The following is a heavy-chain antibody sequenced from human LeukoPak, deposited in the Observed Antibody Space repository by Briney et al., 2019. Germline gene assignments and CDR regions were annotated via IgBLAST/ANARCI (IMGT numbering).Heavy chain of an antibody. Sequence: ASVKVSCKASGYTSTSYAMHWVRQAPGQRLEWMGWINAGNGNTKYSQKFQGRVTITRDTSASTAYMELSSLRSEDTAVYYCARGPRIAVAGAFDIWGQGTMVTVSS. V-gene: IGHV1-3*01. D-gene: IGHD6-19*01. J-gene: IGHJ3*02. CDR1: GYTSTSYA. CDR3: ARGPRIAVAGAFDI. CDR2: INAGNGNT.